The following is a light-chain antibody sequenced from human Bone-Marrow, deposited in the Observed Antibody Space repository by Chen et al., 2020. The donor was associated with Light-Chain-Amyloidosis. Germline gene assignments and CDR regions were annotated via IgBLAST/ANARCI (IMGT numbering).Light chain of an antibody. CDR2: RDT. Sequence: SYELTQPPSVSVSPGQTARITCSGDDLPTKYAYWYQQKPGQAPVLVIHRDTERPSGISERFYGSSSGTTATLTSSGGQAEDEADYHCQSADSSGTYEVIFGGGTKLTVL. CDR1: DLPTKY. CDR3: QSADSSGTYEVI. J-gene: IGLJ2*01. V-gene: IGLV3-25*03.